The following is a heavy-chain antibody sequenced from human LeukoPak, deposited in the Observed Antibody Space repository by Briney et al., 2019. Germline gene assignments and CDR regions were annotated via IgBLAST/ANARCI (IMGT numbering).Heavy chain of an antibody. CDR3: ARVAYYYDSSGYYSH. CDR1: GYTFTGYY. J-gene: IGHJ4*02. CDR2: INPNSGGT. Sequence: ASVKVSCKASGYTFTGYYMHWVRQAPGQGLEWMGWINPNSGGTNYAQKFQGRVTMTRDTSISTAYMELSRPRSDDTAVYYCARVAYYYDSSGYYSHWGQGTLVTVSS. D-gene: IGHD3-22*01. V-gene: IGHV1-2*02.